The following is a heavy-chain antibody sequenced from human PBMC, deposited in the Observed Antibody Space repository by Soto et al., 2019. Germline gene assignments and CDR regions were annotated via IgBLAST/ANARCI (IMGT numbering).Heavy chain of an antibody. V-gene: IGHV2-5*01. CDR3: TFLKGMTSLTPGSL. CDR2: IYWNDDK. D-gene: IGHD4-17*01. CDR1: GFSLNSTGMG. J-gene: IGHJ4*02. Sequence: QITLKESGPTLVKPTQTLTLTCTFSGFSLNSTGMGVGWIRQPPGEALEWLGLIYWNDDKLYNPSLKSRLTITKDTSKKQVVLTMTNMDPVDTATYYCTFLKGMTSLTPGSLWGQGTLVTVSS.